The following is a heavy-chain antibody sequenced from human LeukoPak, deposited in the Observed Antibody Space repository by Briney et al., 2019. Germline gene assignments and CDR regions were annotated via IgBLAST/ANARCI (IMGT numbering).Heavy chain of an antibody. V-gene: IGHV1-18*01. CDR1: GYTFTSYG. CDR3: ARGRYSYGYYYYYMDV. Sequence: ASVKVSCKASGYTFTSYGISWVRQAPGQGLEGMGWISAYNGNTNYAQQLQGRVTMTTDTSTSTAYMELRRLRSDDTAVYYCARGRYSYGYYYYYMDVWGKGTTVTVSS. D-gene: IGHD5-18*01. CDR2: ISAYNGNT. J-gene: IGHJ6*03.